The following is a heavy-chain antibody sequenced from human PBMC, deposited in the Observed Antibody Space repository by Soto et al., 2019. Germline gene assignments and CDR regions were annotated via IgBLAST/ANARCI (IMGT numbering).Heavy chain of an antibody. D-gene: IGHD3-16*02. CDR3: ARAMITFGGVIVNGPFDY. CDR1: GFTFSSYD. J-gene: IGHJ4*02. V-gene: IGHV3-13*01. Sequence: EVQLVESGGGLVQPGGSLRLSCAASGFTFSSYDMHWVRQATGKGLEWVSAIGTAGDTYYPGSVKGRLTISRENAKSSLYLQMNSLRAGDTAVYYCARAMITFGGVIVNGPFDYWGQGTLVTVSS. CDR2: IGTAGDT.